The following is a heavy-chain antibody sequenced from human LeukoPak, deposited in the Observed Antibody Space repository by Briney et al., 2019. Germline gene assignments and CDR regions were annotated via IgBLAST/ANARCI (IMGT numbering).Heavy chain of an antibody. CDR1: GYSISSGYY. CDR2: IYHSGST. D-gene: IGHD6-6*01. Sequence: SETLSLTCTVSGYSISSGYYWGWIRQPPGNGLEWIGSIYHSGSTYYNPSLKSRVTISVDTSKNQFSLKLSSVTAADTAVYYCARPGAARYYYYYYMDVWGKGTTVTVSS. CDR3: ARPGAARYYYYYYMDV. J-gene: IGHJ6*03. V-gene: IGHV4-38-2*02.